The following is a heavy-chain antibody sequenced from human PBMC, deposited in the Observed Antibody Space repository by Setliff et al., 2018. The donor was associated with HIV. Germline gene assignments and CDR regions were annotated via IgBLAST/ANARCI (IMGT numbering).Heavy chain of an antibody. J-gene: IGHJ4*02. CDR3: ARDRRRRTLAGIGSYFDY. Sequence: PGGSLRLSCAASGFNFGYYWMSWVRQTPGKGLEWVTNISPDGSETSYVDSVKGRFTISRDNAKKSLFLQMNSLRAEDTAMYYCARDRRRRTLAGIGSYFDYWGQGTMVTVSS. D-gene: IGHD6-19*01. V-gene: IGHV3-7*03. CDR1: GFNFGYYW. CDR2: ISPDGSET.